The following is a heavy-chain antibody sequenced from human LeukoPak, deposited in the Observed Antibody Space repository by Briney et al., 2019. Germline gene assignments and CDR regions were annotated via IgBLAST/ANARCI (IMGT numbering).Heavy chain of an antibody. J-gene: IGHJ6*02. V-gene: IGHV3-23*01. CDR3: AKDHYYDSSGPIYGMDV. CDR1: GFTFSNYA. D-gene: IGHD3-22*01. CDR2: ISGSGGST. Sequence: PGESLTLSCAASGFTFSNYAMSWVRQAPGKGLEWVSAISGSGGSTYYADSVKGRFTISRDNSKNTLYLQMNSLRAEDTAVYYCAKDHYYDSSGPIYGMDVWGQGTTVTVSS.